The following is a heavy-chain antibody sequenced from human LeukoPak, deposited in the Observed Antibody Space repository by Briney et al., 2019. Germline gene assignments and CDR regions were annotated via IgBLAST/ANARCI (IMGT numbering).Heavy chain of an antibody. V-gene: IGHV4-4*02. Sequence: SGTLSLTCAVSGGSISSSNWWSWVRQPPGKGLEWIGEIYHNGSTNYNPSLKSRVTISVDKSKYQFSLKLSSVTAADTAVYYCARASFKYGSGSYFDYWGQGTLVTVSS. CDR2: IYHNGST. CDR1: GGSISSSNW. D-gene: IGHD3-10*01. J-gene: IGHJ4*02. CDR3: ARASFKYGSGSYFDY.